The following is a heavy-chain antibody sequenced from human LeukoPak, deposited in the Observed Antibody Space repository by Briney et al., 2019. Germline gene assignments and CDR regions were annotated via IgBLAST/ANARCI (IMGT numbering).Heavy chain of an antibody. Sequence: SETLSLTCSASGVSISSSSYHWGWIRQPPGKGLEWIASIYYSGSTYYSPSLKSRVTISVDTSKNQFSLKMSSVIAADTAVYYCASLLTYFDYWGQGTLVTVSS. CDR3: ASLLTYFDY. CDR1: GVSISSSSYH. CDR2: IYYSGST. D-gene: IGHD3-9*01. V-gene: IGHV4-39*01. J-gene: IGHJ4*02.